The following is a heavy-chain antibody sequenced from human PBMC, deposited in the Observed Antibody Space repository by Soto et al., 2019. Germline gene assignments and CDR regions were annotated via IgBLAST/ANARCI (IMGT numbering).Heavy chain of an antibody. J-gene: IGHJ6*02. CDR2: ISAYNGNT. Sequence: ASVKVSCKASGYTFTSYGISWVRQAPGQGLEWMGWISAYNGNTNYAQKLQDRVTMTTDTSTSTAYMELRSLRSDDTAVYYCAREGRFLEWVYYYYGMDVWGQGTTVTVSS. V-gene: IGHV1-18*01. CDR3: AREGRFLEWVYYYYGMDV. CDR1: GYTFTSYG. D-gene: IGHD3-3*01.